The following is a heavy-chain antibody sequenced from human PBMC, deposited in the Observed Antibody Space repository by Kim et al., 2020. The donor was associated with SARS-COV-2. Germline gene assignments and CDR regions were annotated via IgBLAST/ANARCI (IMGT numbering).Heavy chain of an antibody. J-gene: IGHJ6*02. CDR1: GYTFTSYA. V-gene: IGHV7-4-1*02. Sequence: ASVKVSCKASGYTFTSYAMNWVRQAPGQGLEWMGWINTNTGNPTYAQGFTGRFVFSLDTSVSTAYLQISNLKAEDTAVYYCARDRSRRSVLTGYYPNYGMDVWVQGTTVTVSS. CDR2: INTNTGNP. D-gene: IGHD3-9*01. CDR3: ARDRSRRSVLTGYYPNYGMDV.